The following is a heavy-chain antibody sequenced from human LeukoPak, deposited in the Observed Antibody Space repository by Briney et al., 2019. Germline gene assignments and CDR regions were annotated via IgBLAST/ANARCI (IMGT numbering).Heavy chain of an antibody. CDR1: GYTFTGYY. Sequence: ASVKVSCKASGYTFTGYYMHWVRQAPGQGLEWMGRINPNSGGTNYAQKFQGRVTTTRDTSISTAYMELSRLRSDDTAVYYCATPRGADWYFDLWGRGTLVTVSS. J-gene: IGHJ2*01. D-gene: IGHD3-10*01. V-gene: IGHV1-2*06. CDR2: INPNSGGT. CDR3: ATPRGADWYFDL.